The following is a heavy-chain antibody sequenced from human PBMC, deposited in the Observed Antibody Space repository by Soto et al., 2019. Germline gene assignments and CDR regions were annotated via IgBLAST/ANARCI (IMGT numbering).Heavy chain of an antibody. CDR2: IWYDGSNK. CDR3: ARDPFWSGYYGDAYYYYYMDV. V-gene: IGHV3-33*01. D-gene: IGHD3-3*01. J-gene: IGHJ6*03. Sequence: PGGSLRLSCAASGFTFSSYGMHWVRQAPGKGLEWVAVIWYDGSNKYYADSVRGRFTISRDNSKNTLYLQMNSLRAEDTAVYYCARDPFWSGYYGDAYYYYYMDVWGKGTTVTVSS. CDR1: GFTFSSYG.